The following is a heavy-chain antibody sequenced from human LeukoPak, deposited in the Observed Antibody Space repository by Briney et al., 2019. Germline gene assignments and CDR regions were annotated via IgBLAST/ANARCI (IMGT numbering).Heavy chain of an antibody. CDR1: GFAFDDFA. V-gene: IGHV3-53*01. J-gene: IGHJ6*03. Sequence: PGGSLRLSCTTSGFAFDDFAMSWVRQAPGKGLEWVSVIYSGGSTYYADSVKGQFTISRDNSKNTLYLQMNSLRAEDTAVYYCASGSGSYRTPYYYMDVWGTGTTVTVSS. CDR3: ASGSGSYRTPYYYMDV. D-gene: IGHD3-10*01. CDR2: IYSGGST.